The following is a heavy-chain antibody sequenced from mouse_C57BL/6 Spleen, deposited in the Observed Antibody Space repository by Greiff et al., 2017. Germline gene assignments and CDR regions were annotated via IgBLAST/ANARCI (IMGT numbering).Heavy chain of an antibody. J-gene: IGHJ3*01. CDR2: IWSGGST. Sequence: VMLVESGPGLVQPSQSLSITCTVSGFSLTSYGVHWVRQSPGKGLEWLGVIWSGGSTDYNAAFISRLSLSKDNSKSQVFFKMNSLQADDTAIYYCARGYDYDGVFFAYWGQGTLVTVSA. CDR3: ARGYDYDGVFFAY. CDR1: GFSLTSYG. D-gene: IGHD2-4*01. V-gene: IGHV2-2*01.